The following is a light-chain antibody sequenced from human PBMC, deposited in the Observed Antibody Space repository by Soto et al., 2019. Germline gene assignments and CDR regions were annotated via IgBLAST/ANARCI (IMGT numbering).Light chain of an antibody. V-gene: IGLV2-14*01. CDR2: EVI. CDR3: SSYTSTGTLV. Sequence: QSALTQPASVSGSPGQSITISCTGTNSDVGAYNYVSWYQKYPGKAPKLVIYEVINRPSGVSNRFSGSKSGKTASLTISGLQAEDEADYNCSSYTSTGTLVFGGGTKLTVL. CDR1: NSDVGAYNY. J-gene: IGLJ2*01.